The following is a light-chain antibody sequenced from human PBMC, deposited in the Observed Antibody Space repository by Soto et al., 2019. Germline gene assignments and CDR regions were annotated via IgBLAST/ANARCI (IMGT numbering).Light chain of an antibody. J-gene: IGKJ5*01. CDR1: QSFRGL. CDR2: DAY. CDR3: QQRHMWPIT. Sequence: EVVLTQSPVTLSLSPRERATLSCRASQSFRGLLAWYQQKPGQAPRLLIYDAYNRATGIPPRFSGSGSGTDFTLTISSLETEDSAVYYCQQRHMWPITFGQGTRLEIK. V-gene: IGKV3-11*01.